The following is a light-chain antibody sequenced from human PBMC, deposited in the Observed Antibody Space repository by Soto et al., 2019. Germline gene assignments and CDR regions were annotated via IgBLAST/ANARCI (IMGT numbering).Light chain of an antibody. V-gene: IGLV1-40*01. CDR3: QSYDSSLSGYV. CDR1: SSNIGAGYD. Sequence: QSVLTQPPSVSGAPGQRVTISCTGSSSNIGAGYDVHWYRQLPGTAPKLLIYGNSNRPSGVPDRFSGSKSGTSASLAITGLRAEDEADYYCQSYDSSLSGYVFGTGTKLTVL. J-gene: IGLJ1*01. CDR2: GNS.